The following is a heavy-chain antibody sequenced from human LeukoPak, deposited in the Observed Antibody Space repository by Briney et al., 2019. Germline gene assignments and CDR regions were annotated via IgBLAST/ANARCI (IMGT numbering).Heavy chain of an antibody. V-gene: IGHV4-34*01. CDR1: GGSFSGYS. CDR3: ARRGVVPAARRQFDY. Sequence: SETLSLTCAVYGGSFSGYSWSWIRQPPGKGLGWIGEINHSGSTNYNPSLKSRVTISVDTSKNQFCLKLNSVTAADTAVYYCARRGVVPAARRQFDYWGQGTLVTVSS. D-gene: IGHD2-2*01. J-gene: IGHJ4*02. CDR2: INHSGST.